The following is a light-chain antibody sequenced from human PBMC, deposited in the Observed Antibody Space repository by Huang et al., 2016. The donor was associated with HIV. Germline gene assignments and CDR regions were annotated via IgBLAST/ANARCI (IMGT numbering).Light chain of an antibody. CDR2: GAS. CDR1: QSVSSSY. V-gene: IGKV3-20*01. Sequence: EIVLTQSPGTLSFSPGERATLSCRASQSVSSSYLAWYQQKHGQAPRLLIYGASSRATDSPDRFSGRGSGTDFTLTISRLEPEDFAVYYCQQYGTSPLTFGPGTKVDIK. CDR3: QQYGTSPLT. J-gene: IGKJ3*01.